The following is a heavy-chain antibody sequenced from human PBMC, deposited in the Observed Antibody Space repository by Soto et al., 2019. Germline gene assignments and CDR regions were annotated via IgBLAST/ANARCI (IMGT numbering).Heavy chain of an antibody. J-gene: IGHJ5*02. D-gene: IGHD3-10*01. CDR2: IYYSGST. CDR1: GGSISSGGYY. V-gene: IGHV4-31*03. CDR3: ARDPRRPDGSGSYWAVGWFDP. Sequence: QVQLQESGPGLVKPSQTLSLTCTVSGGSISSGGYYWSWIRQHPGKGLEWIGYIYYSGSTYYNPSLASRVTISVDTTKNQFSLKLSSLTAADTAVYYSARDPRRPDGSGSYWAVGWFDPWGLGTLVTVSS.